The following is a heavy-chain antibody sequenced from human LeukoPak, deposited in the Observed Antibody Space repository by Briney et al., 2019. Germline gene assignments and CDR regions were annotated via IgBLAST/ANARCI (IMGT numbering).Heavy chain of an antibody. V-gene: IGHV1-2*02. J-gene: IGHJ6*02. CDR1: GYTFTGYY. Sequence: ASVKVSCKASGYTFTGYYMHWVRQAPGQGLEWMGWINPSSGGTNYAQKFQGRVTMTRDTSISTAYMELSRLRSDDTAVYYCARELELRPYYGMDVWGQGTTVTVSS. D-gene: IGHD1-7*01. CDR3: ARELELRPYYGMDV. CDR2: INPSSGGT.